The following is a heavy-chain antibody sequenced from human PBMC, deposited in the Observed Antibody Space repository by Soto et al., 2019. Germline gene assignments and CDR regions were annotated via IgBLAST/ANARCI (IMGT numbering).Heavy chain of an antibody. J-gene: IGHJ4*02. V-gene: IGHV1-3*01. CDR2: INAGNGNT. CDR1: GYTFTSYA. CDR3: GSGDSGSYDIDY. Sequence: ASVKVSCKASGYTFTSYAMHWVRQAPGQRLEWMGWINAGNGNTKYSQKFQGRVTITRDTSASTVYMELSSLRSEDTAVYYCGSGDSGSYDIDYWGQGTLVTVSS. D-gene: IGHD1-26*01.